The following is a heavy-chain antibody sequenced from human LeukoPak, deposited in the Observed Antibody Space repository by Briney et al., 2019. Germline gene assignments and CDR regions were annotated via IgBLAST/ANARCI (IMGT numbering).Heavy chain of an antibody. CDR2: ISSSSSYI. D-gene: IGHD2-15*01. Sequence: GGSLGLSCAASGFTFSSYSMNWVRQAPGKGLEWVSSISSSSSYIYYADSVKGRFTISRDNAKNSLYLQMNSLRAEDTAVYYCARDRSPYCSGGSCYSGGDYWGQGTLVTVSS. CDR3: ARDRSPYCSGGSCYSGGDY. CDR1: GFTFSSYS. J-gene: IGHJ4*02. V-gene: IGHV3-21*01.